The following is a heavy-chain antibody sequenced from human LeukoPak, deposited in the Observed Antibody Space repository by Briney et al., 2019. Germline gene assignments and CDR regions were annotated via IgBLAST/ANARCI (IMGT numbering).Heavy chain of an antibody. D-gene: IGHD3-3*01. J-gene: IGHJ4*02. CDR1: GFTFSSYG. Sequence: GGSLRLSCAASGFTFSSYGMHWVRQAPGKGLEWVAVIWFDGNIKYYAASVKGPFTISRDNSINTLYLQMNSLRAEDTAVYYCARDDFHWGQGTLVTVSS. CDR3: ARDDFH. CDR2: IWFDGNIK. V-gene: IGHV3-33*01.